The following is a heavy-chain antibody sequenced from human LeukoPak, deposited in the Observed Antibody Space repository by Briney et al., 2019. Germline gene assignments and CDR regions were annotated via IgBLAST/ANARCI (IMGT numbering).Heavy chain of an antibody. CDR3: ARDGTSTDDY. V-gene: IGHV1-18*01. CDR1: GYTFSNFG. Sequence: GASVTVSCKASGYTFSNFGISWVRQAPGQGLEWIGWISGNNDNPNYGQKFQGRLTVTTDSSTNTAYMELRNLRSDDTAVYYCARDGTSTDDYWGQGTLVTVSS. CDR2: ISGNNDNP. J-gene: IGHJ4*02. D-gene: IGHD2-2*01.